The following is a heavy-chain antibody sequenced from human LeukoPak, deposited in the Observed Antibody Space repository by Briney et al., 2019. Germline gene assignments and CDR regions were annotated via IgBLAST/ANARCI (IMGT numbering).Heavy chain of an antibody. CDR2: NSSSSSYI. V-gene: IGHV3-21*01. D-gene: IGHD3-3*01. CDR3: ARDYYDFWSGYTDAFDI. Sequence: PGVSLRLFCAASGFTFRSYSMNWVRQARGKGLEWVSSNSSSSSYIYYADSVKGRFTISRDNAKNSLYMQMNSLRAEDTAVYYCARDYYDFWSGYTDAFDIWGQGTMVTVSS. J-gene: IGHJ3*02. CDR1: GFTFRSYS.